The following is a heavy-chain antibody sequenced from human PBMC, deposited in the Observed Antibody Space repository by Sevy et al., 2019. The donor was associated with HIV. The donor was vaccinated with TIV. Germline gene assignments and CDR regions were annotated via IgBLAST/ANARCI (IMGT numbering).Heavy chain of an antibody. CDR2: IYYSGST. J-gene: IGHJ6*03. V-gene: IGHV4-59*08. D-gene: IGHD6-13*01. CDR1: GGSISSYY. Sequence: SETLSLTCTVSGGSISSYYWSWIRQPPGKGLEWIGYIYYSGSTNYNPSLKSRVTISVDTSKNQFSLKLSSVTAADTAVYYCARRSYSNSPNNYYYYYYMDVWGKGTTVTVSS. CDR3: ARRSYSNSPNNYYYYYYMDV.